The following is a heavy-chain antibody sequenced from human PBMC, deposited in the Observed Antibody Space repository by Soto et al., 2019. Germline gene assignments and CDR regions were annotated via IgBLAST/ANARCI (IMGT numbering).Heavy chain of an antibody. CDR2: ISDTGSSH. V-gene: IGHV3-30*18. D-gene: IGHD2-2*01. J-gene: IGHJ4*02. CDR1: GFTFSSYG. Sequence: PRLSCVGSGFTFSSYGMHWVRQAPGKGLECVAVISDTGSSHYYAASVEGRFTISRENSKNTLSLHMDRLRVEDTAVYYCAKDRGGDCPDNSCYFGADYWGQGTPVTVSS. CDR3: AKDRGGDCPDNSCYFGADY.